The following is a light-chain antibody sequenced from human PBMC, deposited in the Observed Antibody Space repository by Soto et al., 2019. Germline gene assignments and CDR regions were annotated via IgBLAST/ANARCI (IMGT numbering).Light chain of an antibody. J-gene: IGLJ3*02. Sequence: QSAPTQPASVSGSPGQSITISCAGTSADVGAFDYVSWYQHHPGKVPKLMIYDVSDRPSGVSTRFSGSKSANMASLTISGLQPDDEADYYCAAYTTSSTLVFGRGTKLTVL. V-gene: IGLV2-14*03. CDR2: DVS. CDR3: AAYTTSSTLV. CDR1: SADVGAFDY.